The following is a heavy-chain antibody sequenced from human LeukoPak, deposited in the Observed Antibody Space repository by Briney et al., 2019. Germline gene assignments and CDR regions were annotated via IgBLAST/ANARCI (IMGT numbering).Heavy chain of an antibody. CDR3: ARGHEYDGGSFDY. CDR1: GFTFSSYS. Sequence: GGSLRLSCAASGFTFSSYSMNWVRQAPGKGLEWVSSISSSSSYIYYADSVKGRFTISRDNAKNSLYLQMNSLRAEDTAVYYCARGHEYDGGSFDYWGQGTLVTVSS. D-gene: IGHD4-23*01. CDR2: ISSSSSYI. V-gene: IGHV3-21*01. J-gene: IGHJ4*02.